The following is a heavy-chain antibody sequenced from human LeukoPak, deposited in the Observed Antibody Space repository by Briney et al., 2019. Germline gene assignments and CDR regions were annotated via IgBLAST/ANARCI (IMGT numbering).Heavy chain of an antibody. CDR3: ARVGRDGYNLDI. V-gene: IGHV1-18*01. CDR1: DYTFTNYG. CDR2: ISAYNGNT. D-gene: IGHD5-24*01. Sequence: ASVKVSCKASDYTFTNYGIRWVRQAPGQGLEWMGWISAYNGNTNYAQKLQGRVTMTTDTSTSTAYMELRSLRSDDTAVYYCARVGRDGYNLDIWGQGTMVTVSS. J-gene: IGHJ3*02.